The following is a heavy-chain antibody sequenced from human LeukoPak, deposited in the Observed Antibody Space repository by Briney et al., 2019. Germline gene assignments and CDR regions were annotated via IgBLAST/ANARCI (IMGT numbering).Heavy chain of an antibody. J-gene: IGHJ4*02. CDR3: ARDMDTAMATGDY. V-gene: IGHV3-20*04. Sequence: GGSLRLSCAASGFTFSNAWMSWVRQAPGKGLEWVSGINWNGGSTGYADSVKGRFTISRDNAKNSLYLQMNSLRAEDTALYYCARDMDTAMATGDYWGQGTLVTVSS. CDR1: GFTFSNAW. CDR2: INWNGGST. D-gene: IGHD5-18*01.